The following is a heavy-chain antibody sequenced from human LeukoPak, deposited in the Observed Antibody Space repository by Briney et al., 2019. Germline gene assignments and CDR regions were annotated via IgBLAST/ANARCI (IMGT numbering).Heavy chain of an antibody. J-gene: IGHJ4*02. CDR1: GGSFSGDF. D-gene: IGHD3-22*01. Sequence: SETLSLTCAVYGGSFSGDFWSWIRQSPGKGLEWIGEINHGGSTTYNPSLQSRVTISVDTSKNQFSLKLSSVTAADTAVYYCASNHAGYDSSGYYSAQMDYWGQGTLVTVSS. CDR2: INHGGST. V-gene: IGHV4-34*01. CDR3: ASNHAGYDSSGYYSAQMDY.